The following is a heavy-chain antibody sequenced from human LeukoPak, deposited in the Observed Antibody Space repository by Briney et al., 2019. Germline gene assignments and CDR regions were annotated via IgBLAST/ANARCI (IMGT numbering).Heavy chain of an antibody. Sequence: ASVTVSCKASGYTFTGYYMHWVRQAPGQGLEWMGWINPNSGGTNYAQKFQGRVTMTRDTSISTAYMELSGLRSDDTAVYYCARYYGDYVEYYYYYYGMDVWGQGTTVTVSS. CDR3: ARYYGDYVEYYYYYYGMDV. CDR1: GYTFTGYY. V-gene: IGHV1-2*02. CDR2: INPNSGGT. J-gene: IGHJ6*02. D-gene: IGHD4-17*01.